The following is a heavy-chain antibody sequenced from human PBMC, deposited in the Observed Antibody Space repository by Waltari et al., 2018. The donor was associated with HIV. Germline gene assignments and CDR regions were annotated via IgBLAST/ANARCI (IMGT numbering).Heavy chain of an antibody. CDR3: ARGGFYGSGSKVN. CDR1: GFTFSGYW. J-gene: IGHJ4*02. CDR2: IKQDGSEK. D-gene: IGHD3-10*01. Sequence: EVQLVESGGGLVQPGGSLRRSCAAAGFTFSGYWMSWVRQAPGKGLEWVANIKQDGSEKYYVDSVNGRFTISRDNAENSLYLQMNSLRAEDTAVYYCARGGFYGSGSKVNWGQGTLVTVSS. V-gene: IGHV3-7*04.